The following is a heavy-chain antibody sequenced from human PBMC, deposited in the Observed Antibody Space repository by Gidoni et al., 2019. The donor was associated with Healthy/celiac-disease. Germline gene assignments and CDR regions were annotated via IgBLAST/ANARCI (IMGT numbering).Heavy chain of an antibody. V-gene: IGHV4-4*02. CDR2: IYHRGST. Sequence: QVQLQESGPGLVKPSGTLSLTCAVSGGSTSSSNCGSWVRQPPGKGLEWIGEIYHRGSTNYNPSLKSRVTISVDKSKNQFSLKLSSVTAADTAVYYCARDLYYYDSSGYYRWFDPWGQGTLVTVSS. D-gene: IGHD3-22*01. CDR3: ARDLYYYDSSGYYRWFDP. J-gene: IGHJ5*02. CDR1: GGSTSSSNC.